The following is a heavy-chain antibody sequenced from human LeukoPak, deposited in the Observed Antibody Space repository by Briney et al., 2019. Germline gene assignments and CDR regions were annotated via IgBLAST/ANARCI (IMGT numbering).Heavy chain of an antibody. V-gene: IGHV4-34*01. CDR2: INHSGST. Sequence: SETLSLTCTVSGGSISSYYWSWIRQPPGKGLEWIGEINHSGSTNYNPSLKSRITISVDTSKNQFSLKLSSVTAADTAVYYCARVRGVTIFFDYYYMDVWGKGTTVTVSS. D-gene: IGHD3-3*01. J-gene: IGHJ6*03. CDR1: GGSISSYY. CDR3: ARVRGVTIFFDYYYMDV.